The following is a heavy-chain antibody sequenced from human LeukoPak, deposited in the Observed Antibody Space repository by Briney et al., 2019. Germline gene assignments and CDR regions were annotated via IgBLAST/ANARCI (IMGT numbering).Heavy chain of an antibody. D-gene: IGHD1-26*01. CDR3: ARDSGSYYADVDY. V-gene: IGHV1-69*13. Sequence: SVKVSCKASGGTFSSYAISWVRQAPGQGLEWMGGIIPIFGRASYAQKFQGRVTITADESTTTAYMELSSLRSEDTAVYYCARDSGSYYADVDYWGQGTLVTVSS. CDR1: GGTFSSYA. CDR2: IIPIFGRA. J-gene: IGHJ4*02.